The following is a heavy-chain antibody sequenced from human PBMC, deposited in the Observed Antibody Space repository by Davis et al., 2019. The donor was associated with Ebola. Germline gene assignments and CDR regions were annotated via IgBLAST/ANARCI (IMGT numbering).Heavy chain of an antibody. CDR2: VILKSGAT. CDR3: ARGHNYAHEY. Sequence: SVKVSCQASGYTFTDYNIHWMRHAPGQGLEWLGRVILKSGATNYAQKFQGRVTMTRDTSISTVYMELSSLRYDDTADYYCARGHNYAHEYWGQGTLVTVSS. CDR1: GYTFTDYN. D-gene: IGHD4-11*01. J-gene: IGHJ4*02. V-gene: IGHV1-2*06.